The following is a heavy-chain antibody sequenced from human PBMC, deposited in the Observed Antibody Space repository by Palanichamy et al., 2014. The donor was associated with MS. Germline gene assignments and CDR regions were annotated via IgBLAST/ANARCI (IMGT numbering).Heavy chain of an antibody. CDR1: GGSISSSSYY. CDR2: IYYSGST. Sequence: QLQLQESGPGLVKPSGTLSLTCTVSGGSISSSSYYWGWIRQPPGKGLEWIGSIYYSGSTYYNPSLKSRVTISVDTSKNQFSLKLSSVTAADTAVYYCARREHGYNSPDYWGQGTLVTVSS. CDR3: ARREHGYNSPDY. J-gene: IGHJ4*02. V-gene: IGHV4-39*01. D-gene: IGHD5-24*01.